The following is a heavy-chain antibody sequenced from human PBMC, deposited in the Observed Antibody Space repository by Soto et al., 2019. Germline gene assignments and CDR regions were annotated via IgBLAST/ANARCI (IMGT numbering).Heavy chain of an antibody. Sequence: PVGSLRLSWTASGFTFSSYAMHWVLKAPGKWLELLAVISYDGSNKYYADSVKGRFTISRDNSKNTLYLQMNSLGAGDTAVYYCARGPSSLTRFDYWGQGTLVTVSS. V-gene: IGHV3-30-3*01. CDR1: GFTFSSYA. CDR2: ISYDGSNK. CDR3: ARGPSSLTRFDY. J-gene: IGHJ4*02. D-gene: IGHD2-2*01.